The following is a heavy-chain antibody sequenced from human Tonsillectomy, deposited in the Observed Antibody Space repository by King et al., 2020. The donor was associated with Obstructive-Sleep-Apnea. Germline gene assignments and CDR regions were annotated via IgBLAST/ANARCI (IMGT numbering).Heavy chain of an antibody. CDR2: FNSNSGGT. V-gene: IGHV1-2*02. D-gene: IGHD2-21*01. CDR3: ARGGDRNYFDF. CDR1: GYTFTDYY. J-gene: IGHJ4*02. Sequence: VQLVESGAEVQKPGASVLVSCKASGYTFTDYYMHGVRQAPGQGREWMVWFNSNSGGTNYPQKFQGRVSVTRDTYNNTGYMELSSLRSDDTAVYYCARGGDRNYFDFWGQGTLVTVSS.